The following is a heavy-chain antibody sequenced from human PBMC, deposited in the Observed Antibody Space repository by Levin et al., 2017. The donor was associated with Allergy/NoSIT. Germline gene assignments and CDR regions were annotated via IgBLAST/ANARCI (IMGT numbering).Heavy chain of an antibody. CDR1: GYSVSGNGVT. J-gene: IGHJ6*02. CDR2: TYYRSKWHN. CDR3: ARGLLVEPAGILVGGDDYNYGMDV. D-gene: IGHD2-2*01. Sequence: SQTLSLTCAISGYSVSGNGVTWNWIRQSPSRGLEWLGRTYYRSKWHNDYANSGRLSIYPDTSKNQVSLQLTSVTPDDTAVYYCARGLLVEPAGILVGGDDYNYGMDVWGQGTTVTVSS. V-gene: IGHV6-1*01.